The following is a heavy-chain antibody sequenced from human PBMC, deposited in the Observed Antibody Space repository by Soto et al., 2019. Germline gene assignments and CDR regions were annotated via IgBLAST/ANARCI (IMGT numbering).Heavy chain of an antibody. D-gene: IGHD3-22*01. CDR1: GFTFSRYS. J-gene: IGHJ4*02. V-gene: IGHV3-30-3*01. CDR2: ISYDGSNK. Sequence: PGGSLRLSCAASGFTFSRYSMHWVRQAPGKGLEWVTVISYDGSNKYYADSVKGRFTISRDNSKNTLYLQMNSLRTEDTAVYYCARGNFYDSTGYYPPPDYWGQGTLVTVS. CDR3: ARGNFYDSTGYYPPPDY.